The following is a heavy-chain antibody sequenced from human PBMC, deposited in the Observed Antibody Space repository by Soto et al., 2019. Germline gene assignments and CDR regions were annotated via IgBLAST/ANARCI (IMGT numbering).Heavy chain of an antibody. J-gene: IGHJ6*02. CDR2: ISSSSSYI. V-gene: IGHV3-21*01. Sequence: PRGSLRLSCSASGFTFSSYSMNWFRQAPGKGLEWVSSISSSSSYIYYADSVKGRFTISRDNAKNSLYLQMNSLRAEDTAVYYCASGFGYSSSWSSEPPYYYGMDVWGQGTTVTVPS. D-gene: IGHD6-13*01. CDR3: ASGFGYSSSWSSEPPYYYGMDV. CDR1: GFTFSSYS.